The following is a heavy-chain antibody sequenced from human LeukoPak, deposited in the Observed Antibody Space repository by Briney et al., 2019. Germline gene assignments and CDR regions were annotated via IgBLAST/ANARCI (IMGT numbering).Heavy chain of an antibody. Sequence: SCKASGFTFSSYSMNWVRQAPGKGLEWVSSISSSSSYIYYADSVKGRFTISRDNAKNSLYLQMNSLRAEDTAVYYCARGEMASSPAPFDYWGQGTLVTVSS. CDR1: GFTFSSYS. D-gene: IGHD5-24*01. CDR2: ISSSSSYI. V-gene: IGHV3-21*01. CDR3: ARGEMASSPAPFDY. J-gene: IGHJ4*02.